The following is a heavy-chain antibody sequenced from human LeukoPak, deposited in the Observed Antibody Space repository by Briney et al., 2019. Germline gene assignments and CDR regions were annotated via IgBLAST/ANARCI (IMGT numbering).Heavy chain of an antibody. Sequence: GGSLRLSCAASGFSFSGYWMHWVRQAPGKGLVCVSRINSDGSGTKYADSVKGRFTISRDNAKSTLYLQMNSLRAEDTAVYHCARGRGNYYANWFDPWGQGTLVTVSS. D-gene: IGHD1-26*01. CDR3: ARGRGNYYANWFDP. J-gene: IGHJ5*02. V-gene: IGHV3-74*01. CDR1: GFSFSGYW. CDR2: INSDGSGT.